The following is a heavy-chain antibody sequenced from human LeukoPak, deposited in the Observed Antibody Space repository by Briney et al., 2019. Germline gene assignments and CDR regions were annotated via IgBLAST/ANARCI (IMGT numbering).Heavy chain of an antibody. CDR1: GYTLTELS. CDR2: FDPEDGKT. D-gene: IGHD6-13*01. Sequence: ASVKVSCKVSGYTLTELSMFWVRQAPGKGLEWMGSFDPEDGKTIYAQKFQGRVTMTEDTSTDTAYMELSSLRSEDTTVYYCATGYLVTAGLMDVWGQGTTVTVSS. J-gene: IGHJ6*02. CDR3: ATGYLVTAGLMDV. V-gene: IGHV1-24*01.